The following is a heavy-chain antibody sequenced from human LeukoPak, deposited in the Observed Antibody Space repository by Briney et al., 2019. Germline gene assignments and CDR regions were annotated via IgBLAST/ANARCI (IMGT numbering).Heavy chain of an antibody. CDR1: GFTFSSYA. V-gene: IGHV3-23*01. D-gene: IGHD3-10*01. J-gene: IGHJ4*02. CDR2: ISGSGGST. CDR3: AKDANYYGSGSYYIGTYYFDY. Sequence: GGSLRLSCAASGFTFSSYAMSWVRQAPGKGLEWVSAISGSGGSTYYADSVKGRFTISRDNSKNTLYLQMNSLRAEDTAAYYCAKDANYYGSGSYYIGTYYFDYWGQGTLVTVSS.